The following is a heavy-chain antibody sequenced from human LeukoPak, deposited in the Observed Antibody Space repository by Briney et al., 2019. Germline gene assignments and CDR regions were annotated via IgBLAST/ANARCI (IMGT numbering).Heavy chain of an antibody. CDR3: ARGISQYAKPYFDY. J-gene: IGHJ4*02. CDR1: GFTFSDYY. D-gene: IGHD2-2*01. Sequence: GGSLRLSCAASGFTFSDYYMSWIRQAPGKGLEWLSYISSSGTTIYYTDSVKGRFTISRDDSKNSLYLQMKSLRAEDTAVYYCARGISQYAKPYFDYWGQGPLVTVSS. V-gene: IGHV3-11*01. CDR2: ISSSGTTI.